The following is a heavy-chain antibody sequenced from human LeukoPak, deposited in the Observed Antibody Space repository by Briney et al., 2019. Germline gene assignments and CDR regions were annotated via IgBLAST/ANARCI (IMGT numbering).Heavy chain of an antibody. CDR1: GGSISSGGYY. J-gene: IGHJ4*02. CDR3: ARGQYDSSGYYLVSGFDY. V-gene: IGHV4-31*03. D-gene: IGHD3-22*01. CDR2: IYYSGST. Sequence: SETLSLTCTVSGGSISSGGYYWSWIRQHPGKGLEWIGYIYYSGSTYYNPSLKSRVTISVDTSKNQFSLKLSSVTAADMAVYYCARGQYDSSGYYLVSGFDYWGQGTLVTVSS.